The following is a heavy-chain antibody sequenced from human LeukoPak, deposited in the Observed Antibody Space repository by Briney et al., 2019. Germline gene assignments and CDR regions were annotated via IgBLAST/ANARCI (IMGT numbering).Heavy chain of an antibody. CDR1: RFTFSNYW. V-gene: IGHV3-7*01. CDR3: ARETYGSGPGSH. Sequence: GGSLRLSCAASRFTFSNYWMNWVRQAPGKGLEWVANIKQDGSEKYYVDSVKGRFTISRDNAKSSLYLQMNSLRAEDTAVYYCARETYGSGPGSHWGQGTMVTVSS. CDR2: IKQDGSEK. D-gene: IGHD3-10*01. J-gene: IGHJ3*01.